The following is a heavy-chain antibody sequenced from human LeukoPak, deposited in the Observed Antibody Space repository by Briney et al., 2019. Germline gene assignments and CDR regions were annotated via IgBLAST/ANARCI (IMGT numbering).Heavy chain of an antibody. Sequence: GGSLRLSCAASGFTFSYYAMSWVRQAPGKGLEWVSTIPGSGGAWLSSITGASSSPFYADSVKGRFTISRDNSKNTLDLQMNSLRAEDTAVYYCAKVNYDDSSGFYFEAEIDYWGQGTLVTVSS. V-gene: IGHV3-23*01. CDR1: GFTFSYYA. D-gene: IGHD3-22*01. J-gene: IGHJ4*02. CDR3: AKVNYDDSSGFYFEAEIDY. CDR2: IPGSGGAWLSSITGASSSP.